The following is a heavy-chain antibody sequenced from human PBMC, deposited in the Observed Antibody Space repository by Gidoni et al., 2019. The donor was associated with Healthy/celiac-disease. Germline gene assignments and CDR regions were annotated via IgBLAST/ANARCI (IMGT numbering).Heavy chain of an antibody. V-gene: IGHV3-9*01. Sequence: EVQLVESGGGLVQPGRSLRLSCAASGFTFDDYAMHWVRQAPGKGLEWVSGISWNSGSIGYADSVKGRFTISRDNAKNSLYLQMNSLRAEDTALYYCAKAWGVAKPPDHWGQGTLVTVSS. J-gene: IGHJ4*02. D-gene: IGHD5-12*01. CDR2: ISWNSGSI. CDR1: GFTFDDYA. CDR3: AKAWGVAKPPDH.